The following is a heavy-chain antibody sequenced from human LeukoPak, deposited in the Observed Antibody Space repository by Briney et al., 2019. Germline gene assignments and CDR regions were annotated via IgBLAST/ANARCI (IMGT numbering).Heavy chain of an antibody. J-gene: IGHJ3*02. CDR3: AAFRYWGSWKRGSDAFDI. V-gene: IGHV4-34*01. CDR2: INHSGST. D-gene: IGHD3-16*01. Sequence: SETLSLTCAVYGGSFSGYYWSWIRQPPGKGLEWIGEINHSGSTNYSPSLKSRVTISVDTSKNQFSLKLSSVTAADTAVYYCAAFRYWGSWKRGSDAFDIWGQGTMVTVSS. CDR1: GGSFSGYY.